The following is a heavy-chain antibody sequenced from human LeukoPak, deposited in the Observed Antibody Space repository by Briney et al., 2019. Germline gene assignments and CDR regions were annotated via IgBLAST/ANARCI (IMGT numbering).Heavy chain of an antibody. V-gene: IGHV4-59*13. D-gene: IGHD3-22*01. J-gene: IGHJ4*02. CDR3: ARAVSGYYSLFDY. CDR2: IYYSGST. Sequence: SETLSLTCTVSGGSISSYYWSWTPQPPGKGLEWIGYIYYSGSTNYNPSLKSRVTISVDTSKNQFSLKLSSVTAADTAVYYCARAVSGYYSLFDYWGQGTLVTVSS. CDR1: GGSISSYY.